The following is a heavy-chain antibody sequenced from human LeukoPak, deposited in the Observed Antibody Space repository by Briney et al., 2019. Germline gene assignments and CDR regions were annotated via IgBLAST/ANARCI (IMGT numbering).Heavy chain of an antibody. J-gene: IGHJ4*02. CDR1: SGSISSTSSY. Sequence: PSETLSLTCTVSSGSISSTSSYWGWIRQPPGKGLEGIGNIYYTGTTYYNPSLKSRVTISVDTSKNQFFLKLSSVTAADTAVYYCARGYYYVSGSYSFFDYWGQGTLVTVSS. CDR3: ARGYYYVSGSYSFFDY. CDR2: IYYTGTT. D-gene: IGHD3-10*01. V-gene: IGHV4-39*01.